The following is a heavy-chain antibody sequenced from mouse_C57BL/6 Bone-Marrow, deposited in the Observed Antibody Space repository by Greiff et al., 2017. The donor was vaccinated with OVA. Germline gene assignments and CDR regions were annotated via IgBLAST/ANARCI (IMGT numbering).Heavy chain of an antibody. Sequence: EVQLKESGAELVRPGASVKLSCTASGFNIKDDYMPWVKQRPEQGLEWIGWIDPENGDTEYASKFQGKATITADTSSNTAYLQLSSLTSEDTAVYYCRAYSGDYGGQGTTLTVSS. CDR2: IDPENGDT. CDR3: RAYSGDY. V-gene: IGHV14-4*01. CDR1: GFNIKDDY. D-gene: IGHD2-10*01. J-gene: IGHJ2*01.